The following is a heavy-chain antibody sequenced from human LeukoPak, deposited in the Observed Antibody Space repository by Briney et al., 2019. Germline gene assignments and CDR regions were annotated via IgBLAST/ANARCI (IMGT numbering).Heavy chain of an antibody. J-gene: IGHJ6*02. CDR2: IYYSGST. D-gene: IGHD7-27*01. Sequence: RSSETLSLTCTVSGGSISSYYWSWIRQPPGKGLEWIGYIYYSGSTNYNPSLKSRVTISVDTSKNQFSLKLSSVTAADTAAYYCARRSYELGNYGMDVWGQGTTVTVSS. CDR1: GGSISSYY. CDR3: ARRSYELGNYGMDV. V-gene: IGHV4-59*08.